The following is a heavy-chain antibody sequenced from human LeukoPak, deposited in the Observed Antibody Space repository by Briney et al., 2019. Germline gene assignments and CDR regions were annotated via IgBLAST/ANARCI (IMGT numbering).Heavy chain of an antibody. D-gene: IGHD6-6*01. V-gene: IGHV1-2*06. CDR1: GYTFTDYY. Sequence: GASVKVSCKASGYTFTDYYMHWVRQAPGQGLDWMGQINLNNGATKYAQIFQGSVTMTRDTSISTAYMELSRLTSDDTAVYYCARDDAYSSENAFDVWGQGTVVTVSS. J-gene: IGHJ3*01. CDR2: INLNNGAT. CDR3: ARDDAYSSENAFDV.